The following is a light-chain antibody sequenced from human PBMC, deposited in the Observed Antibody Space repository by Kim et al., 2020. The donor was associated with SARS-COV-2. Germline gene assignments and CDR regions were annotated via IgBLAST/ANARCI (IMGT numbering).Light chain of an antibody. Sequence: GASVKLTCTLSSGHSSYAIAWHQQQPEKGPRYLMKLNSDGSHSKGDGIPDCFSGSSSGAERYLTISSLQSEDEADYYCQTWGTGIVFGGGTKLTVL. CDR3: QTWGTGIV. V-gene: IGLV4-69*01. CDR1: SGHSSYA. J-gene: IGLJ3*02. CDR2: LNSDGSH.